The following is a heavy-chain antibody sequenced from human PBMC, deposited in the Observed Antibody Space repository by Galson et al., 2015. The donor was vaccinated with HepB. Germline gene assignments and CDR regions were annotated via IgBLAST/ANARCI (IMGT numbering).Heavy chain of an antibody. CDR3: TTEVPYCGGDCYRYDY. D-gene: IGHD2-21*01. V-gene: IGHV3-15*01. CDR1: GFTFSNAW. Sequence: LRLSCAASGFTFSNAWMSWVRQAPGKGLEWVGRIKSKTDGGTTDYAAPVKGRFTISRDDSKNTLYLQMNSLKTEDTAVYYCTTEVPYCGGDCYRYDYWGQGTLVTVSS. J-gene: IGHJ4*02. CDR2: IKSKTDGGTT.